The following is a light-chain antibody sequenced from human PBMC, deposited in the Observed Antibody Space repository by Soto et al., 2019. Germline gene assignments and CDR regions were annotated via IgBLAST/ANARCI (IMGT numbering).Light chain of an antibody. CDR2: EGT. CDR3: YSYAGENLYV. Sequence: QSVLTQPPSASGSPGQSVTISCTGTKNDIGVYDFVSWFQQHPGKVPKLLIYEGTKRPSGLSDRFSGSKSGTTASLTISGLQAEDEAHYYCYSYAGENLYVFGTGTKVTVL. V-gene: IGLV2-8*01. J-gene: IGLJ1*01. CDR1: KNDIGVYDF.